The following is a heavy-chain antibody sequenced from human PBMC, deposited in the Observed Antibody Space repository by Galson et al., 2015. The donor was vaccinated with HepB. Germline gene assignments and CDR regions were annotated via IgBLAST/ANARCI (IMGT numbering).Heavy chain of an antibody. J-gene: IGHJ6*02. V-gene: IGHV1-69*13. Sequence: SVKVSCKASGGTFSSYAISWVRQAPGQGLEWMGGIIPIFGTANYAQKFQGRVTITADESTSTAYMELSSLRSEDTAVYYCARDLIVVVPAAIPPHYYYYGMDVWGQGTTVTVSS. CDR3: ARDLIVVVPAAIPPHYYYYGMDV. CDR2: IIPIFGTA. D-gene: IGHD2-2*02. CDR1: GGTFSSYA.